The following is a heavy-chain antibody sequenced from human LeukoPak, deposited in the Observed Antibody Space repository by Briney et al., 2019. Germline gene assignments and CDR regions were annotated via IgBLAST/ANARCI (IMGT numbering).Heavy chain of an antibody. CDR1: GYTFTGYY. V-gene: IGHV1-2*02. CDR2: INPNSGGT. Sequence: ASVKVSCKASGYTFTGYYMHWVRQAPGQGLEWMGWINPNSGGTNYAQKFQGRVTMTRDTSISTAYMELSRLRSDDTAVYYCARHRQYQLLLPGYYYYYMDVWGKGTTVTISS. D-gene: IGHD2-2*01. J-gene: IGHJ6*03. CDR3: ARHRQYQLLLPGYYYYYMDV.